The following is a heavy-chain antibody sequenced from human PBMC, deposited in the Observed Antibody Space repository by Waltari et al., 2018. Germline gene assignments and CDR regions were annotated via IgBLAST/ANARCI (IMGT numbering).Heavy chain of an antibody. CDR3: ARDRYDYVWGSYPYAMDV. CDR1: GFTFSSYS. V-gene: IGHV3-21*01. D-gene: IGHD3-16*01. CDR2: ISSSSSYI. Sequence: EVQLVESGGGLVKPGGSLRLSCAASGFTFSSYSMNWVRQAPGKGLEWVSCISSSSSYIYYADSVEGRFTISRDNAKNSLYLQMHSLRAEDTAVYYCARDRYDYVWGSYPYAMDVWGQGTTVTVSS. J-gene: IGHJ6*02.